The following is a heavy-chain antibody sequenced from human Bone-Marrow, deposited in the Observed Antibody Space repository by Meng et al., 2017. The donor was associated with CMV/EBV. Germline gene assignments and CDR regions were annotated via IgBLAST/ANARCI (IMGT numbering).Heavy chain of an antibody. D-gene: IGHD3-10*01. CDR2: IDWDDDK. Sequence: SGPTLVKPTQTLTLTCTFLGFSLSTSGMCVSWVRQPRGKALEWRALIDWDDDKYYSTTLKNRLTITKDTSKNQVVLTMTNMDPVDTATYYCSRASRNSTGSGSYYFDYWGQGTLVTVSS. V-gene: IGHV2-70*20. CDR3: SRASRNSTGSGSYYFDY. CDR1: GFSLSTSGMC. J-gene: IGHJ4*02.